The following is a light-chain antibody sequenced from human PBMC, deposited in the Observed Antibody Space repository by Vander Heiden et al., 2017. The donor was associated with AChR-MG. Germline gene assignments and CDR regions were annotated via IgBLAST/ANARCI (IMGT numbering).Light chain of an antibody. CDR3: SAYSDSEYV. CDR2: EVT. CDR1: SSYIGNFNY. Sequence: QSALTQPPSASGSPGQSVTMSCTATSSYIGNFNYVSWYQQHPGKAPKLMIYEVTKRPSGVPDRFSGSKSGNTASLTVSGLQAEDEADYYCSAYSDSEYVFGPGTKVTVL. J-gene: IGLJ1*01. V-gene: IGLV2-8*01.